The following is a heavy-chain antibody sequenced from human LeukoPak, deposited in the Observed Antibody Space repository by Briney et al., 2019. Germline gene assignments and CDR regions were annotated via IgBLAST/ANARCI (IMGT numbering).Heavy chain of an antibody. CDR1: GFTFSSYW. J-gene: IGHJ4*02. V-gene: IGHV3-74*01. Sequence: GGSLRLSCAASGFTFSSYWMHWVRQAPGKGLVWVSRINSDGSSTSYADSVKGRFTISRDNAKNTLYLQMNSLRAEDTAVYYCARGNHGFNYYGSGSYYYYFDYWGQGTLVPVSS. CDR2: INSDGSST. CDR3: ARGNHGFNYYGSGSYYYYFDY. D-gene: IGHD3-10*01.